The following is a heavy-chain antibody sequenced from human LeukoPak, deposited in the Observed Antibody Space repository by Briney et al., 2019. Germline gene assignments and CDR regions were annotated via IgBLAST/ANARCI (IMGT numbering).Heavy chain of an antibody. V-gene: IGHV3-53*01. CDR2: IYSGGST. Sequence: GGSLRLSCAASGFTVSSNYMSWVRQAPGKGLEWVSVIYSGGSTYYADSVKGRFTISRDNSKNTLYLQMNSLRAEDTAVYYCARWRRFDYYSGTWGQGTLVTVSS. J-gene: IGHJ5*02. CDR1: GFTVSSNY. CDR3: ARWRRFDYYSGT. D-gene: IGHD1-26*01.